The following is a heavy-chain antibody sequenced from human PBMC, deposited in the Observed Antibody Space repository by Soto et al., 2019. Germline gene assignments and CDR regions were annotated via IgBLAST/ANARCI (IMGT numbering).Heavy chain of an antibody. CDR3: AKVNRDYYDSSGQTYGMDV. CDR2: ISYDGSNK. Sequence: GGSLRLSCAASGFTFSSYGMHWVRQAPGKGLEWVAVISYDGSNKYYADSVKGRFTISRDNSKNTLYLQMNSLRAEDTAVYYCAKVNRDYYDSSGQTYGMDVWGQGTTVTVS. J-gene: IGHJ6*02. V-gene: IGHV3-30*18. CDR1: GFTFSSYG. D-gene: IGHD3-22*01.